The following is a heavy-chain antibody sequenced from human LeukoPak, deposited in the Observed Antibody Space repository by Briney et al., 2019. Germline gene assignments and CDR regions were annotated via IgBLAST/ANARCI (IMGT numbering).Heavy chain of an antibody. V-gene: IGHV3-11*01. CDR3: AKYSRIAVAGTDY. CDR1: GFTFSDYY. CDR2: ISSSGSTI. Sequence: GGSLRLSCAASGFTFSDYYMSWIRQAPGKGLEWVSYISSSGSTIYYADSVKGRFTISRDNSKNTLYLQMNSLRAEDTAVYYCAKYSRIAVAGTDYWGQGTLVTVSS. D-gene: IGHD6-19*01. J-gene: IGHJ4*02.